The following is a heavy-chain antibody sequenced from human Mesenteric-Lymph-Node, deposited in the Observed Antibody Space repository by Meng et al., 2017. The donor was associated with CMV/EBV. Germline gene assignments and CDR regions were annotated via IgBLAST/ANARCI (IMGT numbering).Heavy chain of an antibody. D-gene: IGHD2/OR15-2a*01. J-gene: IGHJ6*02. CDR2: IGSAGDT. CDR3: VRDFSDYYYGMNV. V-gene: IGHV3-13*01. Sequence: GGSLRLSCAASAFIFNTYDMHWVRQPTGKGLEWVSAIGSAGDTHYPGSVKGRFTISRDNAKDSLYLQMDSLRVEDTAVYYCVRDFSDYYYGMNVWGQGTTVTVSS. CDR1: AFIFNTYD.